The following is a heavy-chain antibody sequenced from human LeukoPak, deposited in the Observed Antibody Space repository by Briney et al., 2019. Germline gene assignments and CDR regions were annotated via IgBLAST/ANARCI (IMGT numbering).Heavy chain of an antibody. V-gene: IGHV3-11*01. CDR2: ISSSGNIV. Sequence: GGSLRLSCAASGFTFSDYYMSWIRQAPGKGLEWVSYISSSGNIVYYTDSVKGRLTISRDNAKNSLFLQMNSLRAEDTAVYFCASFQWLRYFDFWGQGTLVTVSS. D-gene: IGHD5-12*01. CDR1: GFTFSDYY. CDR3: ASFQWLRYFDF. J-gene: IGHJ4*02.